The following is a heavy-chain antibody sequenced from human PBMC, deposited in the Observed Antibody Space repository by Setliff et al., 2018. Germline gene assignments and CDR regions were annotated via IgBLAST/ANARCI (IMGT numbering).Heavy chain of an antibody. CDR1: GYSFTIYG. V-gene: IGHV1-18*01. D-gene: IGHD2-21*02. CDR2: ISAYNGNT. CDR3: ARAYCGGDHCCPLYHHYYMDV. J-gene: IGHJ6*03. Sequence: ASVKVSCKASGYSFTIYGISWVRQAPGQGLEWMGWISAYNGNTNYAQKLQGRVTMTTDTSTRTAYMELRSLRPDDTAVYYCARAYCGGDHCCPLYHHYYMDVWGTGTTVTVSS.